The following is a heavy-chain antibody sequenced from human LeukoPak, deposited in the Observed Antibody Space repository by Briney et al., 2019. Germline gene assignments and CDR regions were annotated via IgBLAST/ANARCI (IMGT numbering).Heavy chain of an antibody. CDR2: IYYSGST. CDR1: GGSMSSYY. J-gene: IGHJ4*02. Sequence: SETLSLTCTVSGGSMSSYYWSWIRQPPGKGLEWIGYIYYSGSTNYNPSLKSRVTISVDTSKNQFSLKLSSVTAADTAVYYCARGDQWLVSYFDYWGQGTLVTVSS. CDR3: ARGDQWLVSYFDY. D-gene: IGHD6-19*01. V-gene: IGHV4-59*01.